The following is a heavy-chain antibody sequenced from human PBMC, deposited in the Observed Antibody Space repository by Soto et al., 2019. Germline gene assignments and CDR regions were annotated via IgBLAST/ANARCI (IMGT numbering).Heavy chain of an antibody. CDR3: ARDLMEQQLASYYYYGMDV. Sequence: QVQLVQSGAEVKKPGSSVKVSCKASGGTFSSYAISWVRQAPGQGLAWMGGIIPIFGTANYAQKFQGRVTITADESTSTAYMELSSLRSEDTAVYYCARDLMEQQLASYYYYGMDVWGQGTTVTVSS. CDR1: GGTFSSYA. V-gene: IGHV1-69*01. J-gene: IGHJ6*02. D-gene: IGHD6-13*01. CDR2: IIPIFGTA.